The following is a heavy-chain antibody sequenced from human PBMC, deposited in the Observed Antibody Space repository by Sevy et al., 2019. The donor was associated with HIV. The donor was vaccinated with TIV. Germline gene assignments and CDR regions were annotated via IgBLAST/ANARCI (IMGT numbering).Heavy chain of an antibody. CDR1: GYTFTSYD. CDR3: ARGACSGGSCYRYYYGMDV. CDR2: MNPNSGNT. Sequence: ASVKVSCKASGYTFTSYDINWVRQATGQGLEWMGWMNPNSGNTGYAQKFQGRVTMTRNTSISTAYMELSSLRSEDTAVYCCARGACSGGSCYRYYYGMDVWGQGTTVTVSS. V-gene: IGHV1-8*01. J-gene: IGHJ6*02. D-gene: IGHD2-15*01.